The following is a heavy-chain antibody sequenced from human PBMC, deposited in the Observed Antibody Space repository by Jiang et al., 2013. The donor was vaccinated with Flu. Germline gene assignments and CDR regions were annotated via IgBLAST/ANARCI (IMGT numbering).Heavy chain of an antibody. CDR3: AKDPRDGTMIVVPSSTPSTPLWYFDL. J-gene: IGHJ2*01. V-gene: IGHV3-30*18. D-gene: IGHD3-22*01. Sequence: YDGSNKYYADSVKGRFTISRDNSKNTLYLQMNSLRAEDTAVYYCAKDPRDGTMIVVPSSTPSTPLWYFDLWGRGTLVTVSS. CDR2: YDGSNK.